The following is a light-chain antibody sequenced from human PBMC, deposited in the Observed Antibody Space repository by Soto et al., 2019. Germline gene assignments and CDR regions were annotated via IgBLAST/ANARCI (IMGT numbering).Light chain of an antibody. CDR2: AAS. Sequence: EIVLTQSPSTLSLSPGEGAALSCSASQSISNSNLAWYQQKPGQAPRLLVYAASSRATGIPVRFSGSGSGTDVTLTISRLEPEDFAIYYCQQYGSPRVTFGQGPKVEIQ. CDR1: QSISNSN. J-gene: IGKJ1*01. V-gene: IGKV3-20*01. CDR3: QQYGSPRVT.